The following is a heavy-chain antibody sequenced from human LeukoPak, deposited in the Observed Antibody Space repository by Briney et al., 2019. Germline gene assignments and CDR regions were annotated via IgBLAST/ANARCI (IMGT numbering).Heavy chain of an antibody. V-gene: IGHV4-39*01. CDR2: IYYTGST. CDR1: GDSVSDSIHY. CDR3: ARLTKGRFFDYVFDF. D-gene: IGHD3-9*01. J-gene: IGHJ4*02. Sequence: SETLSLTCTVSGDSVSDSIHYWGWNRQPPGKGLEWIGNIYYTGSTYSNPSLRSRVTMSVDTSKNQFSLKMSSVTAADTAVYYCARLTKGRFFDYVFDFWGQGTLLTVSS.